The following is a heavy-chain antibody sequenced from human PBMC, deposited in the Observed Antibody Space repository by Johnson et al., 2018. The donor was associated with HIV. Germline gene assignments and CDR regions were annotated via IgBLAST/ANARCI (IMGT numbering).Heavy chain of an antibody. J-gene: IGHJ3*02. CDR3: ARAVGISWVVNDAFDI. CDR2: ISSNGDST. D-gene: IGHD2-15*01. Sequence: VQLVESGGGLVQPWGSLRLSCAASGFTFSSYAMHWVRQAPGKGLEYVSAISSNGDSTYYANSVKGRFTISRDNSKNTLYLQMNSLRAEDTALYYCARAVGISWVVNDAFDIWGQGTMVTVSS. CDR1: GFTFSSYA. V-gene: IGHV3-64*01.